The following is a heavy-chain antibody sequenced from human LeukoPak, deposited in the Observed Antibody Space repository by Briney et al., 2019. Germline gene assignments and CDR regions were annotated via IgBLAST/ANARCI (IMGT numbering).Heavy chain of an antibody. J-gene: IGHJ3*02. CDR3: VKDGWDI. D-gene: IGHD2-2*03. V-gene: IGHV3-53*01. Sequence: PGGSLGLSCAASGITVSSNYMNWVRQAPGKGLEWVSVISNYGETTHYGYSVKGRFTISRDNSKNMLYLQMNSLRAEDTALYYCVKDGWDIWGQGTMVTVSS. CDR1: GITVSSNY. CDR2: ISNYGETT.